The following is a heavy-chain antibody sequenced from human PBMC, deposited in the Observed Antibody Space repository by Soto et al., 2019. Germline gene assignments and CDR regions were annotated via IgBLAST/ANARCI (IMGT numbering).Heavy chain of an antibody. V-gene: IGHV3-30*18. CDR3: AKADSGSYYYYYYYYGMDV. CDR1: GFTFSSYG. J-gene: IGHJ6*02. Sequence: QVQLVESGGGVVQPGRSLRLSCAASGFTFSSYGLHWVRQAPGKGLEWVAVISYDGSNKYYADSVKGRFTISRDNSKNTLYLQMNSLRAKDTAVYYCAKADSGSYYYYYYYYGMDVWGQGTTVT. CDR2: ISYDGSNK. D-gene: IGHD1-26*01.